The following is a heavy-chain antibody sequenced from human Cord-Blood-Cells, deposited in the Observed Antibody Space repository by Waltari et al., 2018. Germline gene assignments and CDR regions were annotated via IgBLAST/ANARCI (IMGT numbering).Heavy chain of an antibody. J-gene: IGHJ3*02. Sequence: QLQLQESGPGLVKPSETLSLTCTVSGGSISSSSYYWGWIRQPPGRGLEWIGSIYYSGSTYYNPSLKSRDTISVDTSKNQFSLKLSSVTAADTAVYYCARGLLLWFGELSRMDAFDIWGQGTMVTVSS. CDR3: ARGLLLWFGELSRMDAFDI. D-gene: IGHD3-10*01. CDR1: GGSISSSSYY. V-gene: IGHV4-39*01. CDR2: IYYSGST.